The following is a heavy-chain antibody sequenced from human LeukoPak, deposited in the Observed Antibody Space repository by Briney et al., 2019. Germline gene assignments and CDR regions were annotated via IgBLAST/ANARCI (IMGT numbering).Heavy chain of an antibody. CDR1: GYTFTDYY. Sequence: ASVKVSCKASGYTFTDYYIHWVRQAPGQGLEWMGWINPNSDDTNYAQKFQGRVTMTRDTSISTVYLELRRLTSDDTAVCYCARDRLEYSGFDSWGQGTLVTVSS. CDR3: ARDRLEYSGFDS. J-gene: IGHJ4*02. V-gene: IGHV1-2*02. D-gene: IGHD1-26*01. CDR2: INPNSDDT.